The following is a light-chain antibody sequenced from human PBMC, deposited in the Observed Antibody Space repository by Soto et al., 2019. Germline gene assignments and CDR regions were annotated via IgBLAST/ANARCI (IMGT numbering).Light chain of an antibody. Sequence: EIVLTQSPGTLSLSPGERATLSCRTSQSVKSIYLAWYQQKPGQAPRFLINAASSRATGIPDRFSASGSGTDFTLTINRLEPEDFAVYYCQQYGDSPLYSFGQGTRLEIK. CDR3: QQYGDSPLYS. V-gene: IGKV3-20*01. CDR2: AAS. CDR1: QSVKSIY. J-gene: IGKJ2*03.